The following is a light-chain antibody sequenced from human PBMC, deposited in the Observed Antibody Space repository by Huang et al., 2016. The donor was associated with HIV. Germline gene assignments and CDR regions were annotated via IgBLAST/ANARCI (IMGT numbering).Light chain of an antibody. CDR2: GAS. Sequence: EVVMTQSPVTLSVFPGERATLSCRASQSVSPNLAWYQQKPGQPPRVLIYGASTRATGFPARFSGSGSGTEFTLTISSLQSEDFAVYYCQQYNSWPLTFGGGTTVAI. CDR1: QSVSPN. CDR3: QQYNSWPLT. V-gene: IGKV3-15*01. J-gene: IGKJ4*01.